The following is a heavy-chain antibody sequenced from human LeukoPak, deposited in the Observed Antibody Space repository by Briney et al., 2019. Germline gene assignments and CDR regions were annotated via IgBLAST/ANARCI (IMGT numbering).Heavy chain of an antibody. J-gene: IGHJ3*02. D-gene: IGHD1-26*01. CDR2: ISSSSSTI. CDR1: GFTFSSYS. Sequence: QPGRSLRLSCAASGFTFSSYSMNWVSQAPGKGLEWATYISSSSSTIYYADSVKGRFTISRDNAKNSLYLQMNSLRDEDTAVYYCASEVGATTTVDAFDIWGQGTMVTVSS. CDR3: ASEVGATTTVDAFDI. V-gene: IGHV3-48*02.